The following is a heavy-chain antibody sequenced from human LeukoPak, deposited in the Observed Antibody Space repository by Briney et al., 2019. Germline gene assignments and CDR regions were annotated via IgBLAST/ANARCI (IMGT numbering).Heavy chain of an antibody. CDR3: ARLSVYYYDSSGPTGPLD. Sequence: PWASVKVSCKASGYTFTGYYMHWVRQAPGQGLEWMGWINPNSGGTNYAQKFQGRVTITADKSTSTAYMELSSLRSEDTAVYYCARLSVYYYDSSGPTGPLDWGQGTLVTVSS. J-gene: IGHJ4*02. CDR2: INPNSGGT. CDR1: GYTFTGYY. V-gene: IGHV1-2*02. D-gene: IGHD3-22*01.